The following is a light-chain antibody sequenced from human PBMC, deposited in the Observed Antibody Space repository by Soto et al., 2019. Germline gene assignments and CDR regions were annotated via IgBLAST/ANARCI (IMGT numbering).Light chain of an antibody. CDR2: EVS. V-gene: IGLV2-14*01. J-gene: IGLJ1*01. CDR3: SSYTSSSTYV. Sequence: QSVLTQPASVSGSPGQSITISCTGTSSDVGPYNCVSWYQHHPGKAPKLIIYEVSNRPSGVSNRFSGSKSGNTASLTISGLQTEDEADYYCSSYTSSSTYVFGTGTKVT. CDR1: SSDVGPYNC.